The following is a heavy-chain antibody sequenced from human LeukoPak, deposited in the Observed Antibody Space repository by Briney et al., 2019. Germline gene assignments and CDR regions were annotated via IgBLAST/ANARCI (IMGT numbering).Heavy chain of an antibody. CDR2: ISHSGST. J-gene: IGHJ4*02. V-gene: IGHV4-34*01. CDR3: ARGPGYVWGSYRRPIDY. Sequence: SETLSLTCAVYGGSFSGYYWSWIRQPPGKGLEWIGEISHSGSTNYNPSLKSRVTISVDTSKNQFSLKLSSVTAADTAVYYCARGPGYVWGSYRRPIDYWGQGTLVTVSS. CDR1: GGSFSGYY. D-gene: IGHD3-16*02.